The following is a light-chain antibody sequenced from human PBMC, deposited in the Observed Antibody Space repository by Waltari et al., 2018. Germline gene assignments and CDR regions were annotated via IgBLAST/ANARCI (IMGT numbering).Light chain of an antibody. CDR1: QSVLYSSNNKNY. CDR2: WAS. J-gene: IGKJ5*01. V-gene: IGKV4-1*01. Sequence: DIVMTQSPDSLAVSLGERATINCKSSQSVLYSSNNKNYLAWYQQKPGQPPKLLICWASIRESGVPDRFSGSGSGTDFTLTISSLQAEDVAVYYCQQYYSTPPTFGQGTRLEI. CDR3: QQYYSTPPT.